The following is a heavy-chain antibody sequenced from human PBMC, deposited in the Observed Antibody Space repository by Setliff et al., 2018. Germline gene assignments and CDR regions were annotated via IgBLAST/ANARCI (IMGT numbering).Heavy chain of an antibody. J-gene: IGHJ5*02. CDR1: GYTFTSYA. CDR2: INAGNGNT. Sequence: ASVKVSCKASGYTFTSYAMHWVRQAPGQRLEWMGWINAGNGNTKYSQKFQGRVTITRDTSASTAYMELSSLRSEDTAVYYCARDRAYSRRGNWFDPWGQGTLVTVSS. V-gene: IGHV1-3*01. CDR3: ARDRAYSRRGNWFDP. D-gene: IGHD6-13*01.